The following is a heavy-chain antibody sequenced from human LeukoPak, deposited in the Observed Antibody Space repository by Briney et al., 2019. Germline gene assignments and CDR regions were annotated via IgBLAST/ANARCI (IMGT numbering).Heavy chain of an antibody. Sequence: NPGGSLRLSCAASGFTFSDYYMSWIRQAPGKGLEWVSYISSSSSYIYYADSVKGRFTISRDNAKNSLYLQMNSLRAEDTAVYYCARVMYDLEKDYWGQGTLVTVSS. D-gene: IGHD3-3*01. V-gene: IGHV3-11*06. CDR2: ISSSSSYI. CDR1: GFTFSDYY. CDR3: ARVMYDLEKDY. J-gene: IGHJ4*02.